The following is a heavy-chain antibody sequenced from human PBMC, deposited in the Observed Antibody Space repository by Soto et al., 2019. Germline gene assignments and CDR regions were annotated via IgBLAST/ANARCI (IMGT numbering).Heavy chain of an antibody. J-gene: IGHJ6*02. Sequence: QVQLQESGPGLVKPSQTLSLTCTVSGGSISSGGYYWSWIRQHPGKGLEWIGYIYYSGSTYYNPSLKSRVTICVDTSKIRVTLKLSSVAAADTAVYYCARDYYGSGSYVGYYYYYGMDVWGQGTTVTVFS. V-gene: IGHV4-31*03. CDR2: IYYSGST. CDR1: GGSISSGGYY. CDR3: ARDYYGSGSYVGYYYYYGMDV. D-gene: IGHD3-10*01.